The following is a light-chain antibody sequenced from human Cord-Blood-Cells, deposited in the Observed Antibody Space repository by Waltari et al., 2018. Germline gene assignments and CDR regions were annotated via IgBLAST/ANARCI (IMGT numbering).Light chain of an antibody. CDR3: QQLNSYPRT. CDR2: AAS. V-gene: IGKV1-9*01. CDR1: QGISSY. J-gene: IGKJ4*01. Sequence: DIQLTQSPSFLSASAGDRVTITCRASQGISSYLAWYQQKPGKAPKLLIYAASTLQSGGPSRFSGSGSGTEFTLTISSLQPEDFAAYYCQQLNSYPRTFGGGTKVEIK.